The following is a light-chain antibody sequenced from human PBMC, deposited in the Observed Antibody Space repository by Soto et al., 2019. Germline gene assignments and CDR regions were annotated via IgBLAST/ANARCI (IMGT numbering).Light chain of an antibody. V-gene: IGLV2-14*03. J-gene: IGLJ2*01. CDR3: TSYTSSSTPVV. CDR1: GSDVGGYNY. CDR2: DVT. Sequence: QSALTQPASVSGSPGQSITISCTGTGSDVGGYNYVSWYQQHPGKAPKLMIYDVTTRPSGVSNRFSGSKSGNTASLSISGLQAEDEADYYCTSYTSSSTPVVFGGGTKLTVL.